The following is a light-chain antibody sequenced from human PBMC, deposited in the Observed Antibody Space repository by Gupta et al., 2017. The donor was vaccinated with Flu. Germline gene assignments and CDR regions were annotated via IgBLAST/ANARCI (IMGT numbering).Light chain of an antibody. CDR3: QQTHSTPPT. Sequence: DIQMTQSPSSLSASVGDRVTITCRASQNINTYLNWYQQRPGNSPKLLIYGASSLQSGVPSRFRGSGSGTKFILTISSLQAGDFATYYCQQTHSTPPTFGQGTKLDIK. V-gene: IGKV1-39*01. CDR1: QNINTY. J-gene: IGKJ2*01. CDR2: GAS.